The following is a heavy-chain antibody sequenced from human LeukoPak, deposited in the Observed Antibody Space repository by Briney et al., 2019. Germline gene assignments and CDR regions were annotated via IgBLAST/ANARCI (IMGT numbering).Heavy chain of an antibody. CDR1: GFTFSSYG. J-gene: IGHJ4*02. V-gene: IGHV3-30*02. Sequence: GGSLRLSCAASGFTFSSYGMHWVRQAPGKGLEWVAFIRYDGSNKYYADSVKGRFTISRDNSKNTPYLQMNSLRAEDTAVYYCAKDYYDILTGQPDYWGQGTLVTVSS. D-gene: IGHD3-9*01. CDR2: IRYDGSNK. CDR3: AKDYYDILTGQPDY.